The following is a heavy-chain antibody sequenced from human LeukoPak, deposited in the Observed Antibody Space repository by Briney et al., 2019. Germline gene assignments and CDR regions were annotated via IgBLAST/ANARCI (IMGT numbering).Heavy chain of an antibody. J-gene: IGHJ4*02. Sequence: GGSLRFSWAASGFLFSTYWMSWVRKAPGKGWEWVANIKPDGTEKYYVDSLKGRFTISRDNAKNSLYLQMNSLRVEDTAVYYCARGGNSSWDYWGQGALVTVSS. CDR3: ARGGNSSWDY. D-gene: IGHD6-6*01. CDR1: GFLFSTYW. V-gene: IGHV3-7*01. CDR2: IKPDGTEK.